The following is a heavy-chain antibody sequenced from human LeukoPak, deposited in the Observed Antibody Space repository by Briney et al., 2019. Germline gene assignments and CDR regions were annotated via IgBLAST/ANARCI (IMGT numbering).Heavy chain of an antibody. Sequence: GASVKVSCKASGYTFTSYDINWVRQATGQGLRWMGWMNPNSGNTGSAQKFQGRVSFTRNTSINTAYMELSSLRPEDTAVYYCARQMLIGSSDDAFDIWGQGTMVTVSS. CDR2: MNPNSGNT. D-gene: IGHD6-6*01. V-gene: IGHV1-8*03. CDR3: ARQMLIGSSDDAFDI. CDR1: GYTFTSYD. J-gene: IGHJ3*02.